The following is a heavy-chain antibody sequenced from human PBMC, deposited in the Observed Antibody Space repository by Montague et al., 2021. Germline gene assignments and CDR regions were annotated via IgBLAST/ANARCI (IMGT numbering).Heavy chain of an antibody. Sequence: SLRLSFAASGFNVNSHYMSWVRQAPGKGLEWVSVTYTGGSAYYADSVMGRFTVTRDSSKNMVYLQMDSLRAEDTAVYFCARDESNTSSLDYWGQGTLVTVSS. CDR2: TYTGGSA. V-gene: IGHV3-53*01. CDR1: GFNVNSHY. J-gene: IGHJ4*02. CDR3: ARDESNTSSLDY. D-gene: IGHD3-10*01.